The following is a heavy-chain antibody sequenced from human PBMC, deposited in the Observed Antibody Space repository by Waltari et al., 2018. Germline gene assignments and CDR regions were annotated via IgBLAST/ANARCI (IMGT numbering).Heavy chain of an antibody. J-gene: IGHJ3*02. Sequence: QVQLLQSGAEVKKPGSSVKVSCKASGGSFRNYAISWVRQDPGQGLEWMGGIIPLVGKTNYAEKCQGRRTITADESTTIAYMDLSSLRFEDTAVYYCARGSYSSSWFNLKAFHIWGQGTMVTVSS. CDR2: IIPLVGKT. D-gene: IGHD6-13*01. CDR1: GGSFRNYA. V-gene: IGHV1-69*01. CDR3: ARGSYSSSWFNLKAFHI.